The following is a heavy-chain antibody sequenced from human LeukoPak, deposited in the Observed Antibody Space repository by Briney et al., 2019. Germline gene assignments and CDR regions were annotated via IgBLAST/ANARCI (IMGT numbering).Heavy chain of an antibody. J-gene: IGHJ4*02. CDR1: GYTFTSYY. V-gene: IGHV1-3*01. Sequence: ASVKVSCKASGYTFTSYYMHWVRQAPGQRLEWMGWINAGNGNTKYSQKFQGRVTITRDTSASTAYMELSSLRSEDTAVYYCARSGGGWELGAFDYWGQGTLVTVSS. CDR3: ARSGGGWELGAFDY. CDR2: INAGNGNT. D-gene: IGHD1-26*01.